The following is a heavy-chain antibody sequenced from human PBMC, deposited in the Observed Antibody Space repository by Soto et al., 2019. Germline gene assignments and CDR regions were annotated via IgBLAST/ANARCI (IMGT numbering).Heavy chain of an antibody. CDR2: ISSKGEST. V-gene: IGHV3-64D*06. D-gene: IGHD2-2*01. J-gene: IGHJ4*02. CDR1: GFTFNNYA. CDR3: VARYCTSTTCYQVDY. Sequence: ESGGGLVQPGGSLRLSCSASGFTFNNYAIHWIRQAPGKGLQYVSAISSKGESTYYADSVEGRFTISRDNSKNTVFLQMSSLRTEDTAVYYCVARYCTSTTCYQVDYWGQGTLVTVSS.